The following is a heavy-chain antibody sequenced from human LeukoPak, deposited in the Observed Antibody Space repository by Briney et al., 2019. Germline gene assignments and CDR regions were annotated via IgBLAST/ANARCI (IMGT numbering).Heavy chain of an antibody. D-gene: IGHD3-3*01. CDR2: ISDSGSP. V-gene: IGHV4-59*01. Sequence: SETLSLGCSVSGDSRRPFYCNWIRQPPGKGLEWIGYISDSGSPNFHPSLKGRVTTSVDASKRQFSLRLTSVTAADTAVYYCAKVSAAIVSGVERLGADFEYWGQGVLVTVSS. CDR3: AKVSAAIVSGVERLGADFEY. J-gene: IGHJ4*02. CDR1: GDSRRPFY.